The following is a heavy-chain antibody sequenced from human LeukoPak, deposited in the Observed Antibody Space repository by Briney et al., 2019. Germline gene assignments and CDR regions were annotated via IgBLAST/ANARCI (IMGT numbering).Heavy chain of an antibody. Sequence: PSETLSLTCTVSGGSISSSSYYWGWIRQPPGKGLEWIGSIYYSGSTYYNPSLKSRVTISVDTSKNQFSLKLSSVTAADTAVYYCARRSGMTTVTTAVWGQGTTVTVSS. J-gene: IGHJ6*02. CDR2: IYYSGST. V-gene: IGHV4-39*01. CDR3: ARRSGMTTVTTAV. CDR1: GGSISSSSYY. D-gene: IGHD4-11*01.